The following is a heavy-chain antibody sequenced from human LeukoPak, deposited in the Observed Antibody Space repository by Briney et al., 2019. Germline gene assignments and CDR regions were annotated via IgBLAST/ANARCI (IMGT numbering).Heavy chain of an antibody. V-gene: IGHV4-39*07. CDR1: GASTNSDTYY. D-gene: IGHD1-26*01. CDR2: HSHSGSA. Sequence: SETLSLTCTVSGASTNSDTYYWGWIRQPPGKGLEWIGTHSHSGSAYYNPSLRSRITMSLDTSENQLSLKLYSVTAADTAIYYCARYQTGAMFAVWGQGTLVTISS. J-gene: IGHJ4*02. CDR3: ARYQTGAMFAV.